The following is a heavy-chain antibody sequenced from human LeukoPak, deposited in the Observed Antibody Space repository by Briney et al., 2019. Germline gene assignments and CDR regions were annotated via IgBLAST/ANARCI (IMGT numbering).Heavy chain of an antibody. V-gene: IGHV4-39*07. CDR2: IYYSGST. Sequence: SETLSLTCTASGGSISSSSYYWGWIRQPPGKGLEWIGSIYYSGSTYYNPSLKSRVTISVDTSKNQFSLKLSSVTAADTAVYYCARDQSALTGNFQHWGQGTLVTVSS. CDR1: GGSISSSSYY. D-gene: IGHD1-14*01. CDR3: ARDQSALTGNFQH. J-gene: IGHJ1*01.